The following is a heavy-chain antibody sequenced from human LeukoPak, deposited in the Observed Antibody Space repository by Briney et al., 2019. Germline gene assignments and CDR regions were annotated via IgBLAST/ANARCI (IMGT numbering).Heavy chain of an antibody. CDR3: ARELRGEDAFDI. V-gene: IGHV4-59*01. J-gene: IGHJ3*02. CDR2: ISYSGST. D-gene: IGHD3-16*01. CDR1: SDSISGYY. Sequence: SETLSLTCTVSSDSISGYYWSWVRQPPEKGLEWIGYISYSGSTNYNPSLKSRVTISVDTSKNQFSLKLSSVAAADTAVYYCARELRGEDAFDIWGQGTMVTVSS.